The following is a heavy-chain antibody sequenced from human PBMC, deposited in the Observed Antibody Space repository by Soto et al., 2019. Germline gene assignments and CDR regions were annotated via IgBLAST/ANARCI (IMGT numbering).Heavy chain of an antibody. CDR2: LSGRGDDT. V-gene: IGHV3-23*01. J-gene: IGHJ4*02. CDR3: ARVKEGVGSLHVFEH. CDR1: GFSVDTYA. Sequence: EVQLLESGGGLVQPGGSLRLSCTATGFSVDTYAMTWVRQAVGKGLEWVSGLSGRGDDTYFADPVKGRFTVSRDLSNNTVLMQMNGLRVEDTAVYYCARVKEGVGSLHVFEHWGQGILVTVSS. D-gene: IGHD3-3*01.